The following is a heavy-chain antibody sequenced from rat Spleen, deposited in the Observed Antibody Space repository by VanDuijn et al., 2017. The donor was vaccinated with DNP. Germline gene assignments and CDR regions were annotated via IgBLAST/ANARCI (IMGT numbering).Heavy chain of an antibody. CDR3: ASTSYYDGSYYYVPFAY. D-gene: IGHD1-12*02. J-gene: IGHJ3*01. CDR1: GYSITSNY. V-gene: IGHV3-1*01. CDR2: IDYSGST. Sequence: EVQLQESGPGLVKPSQSLSLTCSVTGYSITSNYWGWIRKFPGNKMEWMAYIDYSGSTGYNPSLKSRISITRDTSKNHFFLQLDSVTPEDTATYYCASTSYYDGSYYYVPFAYWGQGTLVTVSS.